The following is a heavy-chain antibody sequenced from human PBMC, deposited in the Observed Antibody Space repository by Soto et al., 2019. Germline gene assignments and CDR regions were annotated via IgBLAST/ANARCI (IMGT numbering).Heavy chain of an antibody. D-gene: IGHD4-17*01. J-gene: IGHJ4*02. CDR1: GFSFSSYW. Sequence: GGSLRLSCAASGFSFSSYWMHWVRQAPGKGLVWVSRINSDGSSTSYADSVKGRFTISRDNAKNTLYLQMNSLRAEDTAVYYCAKDPSYYYGDYVDYWGQGTLVTVSS. V-gene: IGHV3-74*01. CDR2: INSDGSST. CDR3: AKDPSYYYGDYVDY.